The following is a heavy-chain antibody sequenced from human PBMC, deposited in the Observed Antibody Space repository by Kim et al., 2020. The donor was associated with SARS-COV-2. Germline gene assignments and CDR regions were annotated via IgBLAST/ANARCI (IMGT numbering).Heavy chain of an antibody. CDR2: INAGNGNT. J-gene: IGHJ4*02. D-gene: IGHD6-19*01. V-gene: IGHV1-3*01. Sequence: ASVKVSCKASGYTFTSYAMHWVRQAPGQRLEWMGCINAGNGNTKYSHKFQGRVTITRDTSASTAYMELSSLRSEDTAVYYCAAGQGGWYWGGYFDYWGQGTLVTVSS. CDR3: AAGQGGWYWGGYFDY. CDR1: GYTFTSYA.